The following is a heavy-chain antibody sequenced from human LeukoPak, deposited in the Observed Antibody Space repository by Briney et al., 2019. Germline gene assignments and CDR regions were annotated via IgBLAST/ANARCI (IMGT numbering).Heavy chain of an antibody. V-gene: IGHV4-59*01. CDR1: GVSISSYY. J-gene: IGHJ4*02. D-gene: IGHD4-23*01. CDR3: ARARQRDGGNREIFDY. Sequence: SETLSLTCTVSGVSISSYYWSWVRQPPGKGRGWLGYIYYSGTTNYNPSLKSRVTISVDTSKNQFSLKLSSVTAADTAVYYCARARQRDGGNREIFDYWGQGTLVTVSS. CDR2: IYYSGTT.